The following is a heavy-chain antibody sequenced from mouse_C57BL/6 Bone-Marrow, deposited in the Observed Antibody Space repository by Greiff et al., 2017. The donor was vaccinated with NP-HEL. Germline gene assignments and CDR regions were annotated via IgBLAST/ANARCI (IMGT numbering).Heavy chain of an antibody. CDR3: ATGLRRWDFDV. J-gene: IGHJ1*03. Sequence: QVQLQQSGPELVRPGGEGKGGGRVSGYAFTDYAMHWVKQSHAKSLEWIGVISTYYGDWSYNQKFKDKATSTVYKSSSTAYMELARLTSEDSSDYYCATGLRRWDFDVWGTVTTVTVSS. D-gene: IGHD2-4*01. V-gene: IGHV1-67*01. CDR2: ISTYYGDW. CDR1: GYAFTDYA.